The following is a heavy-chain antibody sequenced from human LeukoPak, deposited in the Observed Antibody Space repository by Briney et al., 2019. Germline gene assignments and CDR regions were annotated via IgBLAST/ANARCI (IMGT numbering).Heavy chain of an antibody. D-gene: IGHD6-13*01. Sequence: GGSLRLSCAASGFPFSNSGMHWVRQAPGKGLEWVAVISYDGSNKYYADSVKGRFTISRDNSKNTLYLQMNSLRAEDTAVYYCAKAMGIAAAGYFDYWGQGTLVTVSS. V-gene: IGHV3-30*18. CDR1: GFPFSNSG. CDR3: AKAMGIAAAGYFDY. CDR2: ISYDGSNK. J-gene: IGHJ4*02.